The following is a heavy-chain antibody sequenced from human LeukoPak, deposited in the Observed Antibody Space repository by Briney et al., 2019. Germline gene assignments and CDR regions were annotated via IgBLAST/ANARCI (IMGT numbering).Heavy chain of an antibody. D-gene: IGHD1-1*01. CDR2: ISGSGGST. CDR3: AKFTTYDLHFDY. CDR1: GFTFSSYA. J-gene: IGHJ4*02. Sequence: GGSLRLSCAASGFTFSSYAMSWVRQAPGKGLEWVSAISGSGGSTYYADSVKGRFTISRDNSKNTLHLQMNSLRAEDTAVYYCAKFTTYDLHFDYWGQGTLVTVSS. V-gene: IGHV3-23*01.